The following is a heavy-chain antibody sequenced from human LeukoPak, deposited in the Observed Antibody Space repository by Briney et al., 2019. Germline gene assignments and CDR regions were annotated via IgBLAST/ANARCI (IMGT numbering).Heavy chain of an antibody. Sequence: GGSLRLSCAASGFTFSSYGMHWVRQAPGKGLEWVAFIRYDGSNKYYADSVKGRFTISRDNSKNTLYLQMNSLRAEDTAVYYCGKEDYYGSGSYPGGIDYWGQGTLVTVSS. CDR2: IRYDGSNK. V-gene: IGHV3-30*02. D-gene: IGHD3-10*01. J-gene: IGHJ4*02. CDR1: GFTFSSYG. CDR3: GKEDYYGSGSYPGGIDY.